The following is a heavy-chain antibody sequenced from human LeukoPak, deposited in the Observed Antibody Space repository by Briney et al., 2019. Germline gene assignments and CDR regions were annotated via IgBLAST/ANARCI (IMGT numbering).Heavy chain of an antibody. J-gene: IGHJ6*03. V-gene: IGHV1-18*01. D-gene: IGHD6-13*01. CDR2: ISAYNGNT. CDR1: GYTFTSYG. Sequence: ASVKVSCKASGYTFTSYGISWVRQAPGQGLEWMGWISAYNGNTNYAQKLQGRVTMTTDTSTSTAYMELRSLRSDDTAVYYCARVFNSSSWYLSYYMDVWGKGTTVTVSS. CDR3: ARVFNSSSWYLSYYMDV.